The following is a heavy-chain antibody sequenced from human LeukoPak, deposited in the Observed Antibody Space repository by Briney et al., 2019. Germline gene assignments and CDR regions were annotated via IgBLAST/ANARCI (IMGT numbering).Heavy chain of an antibody. CDR1: GFTVSSNY. CDR3: AKIVVVITRDAFDI. Sequence: GGSLRLSCAASGFTVSSNYMSWVRQAPGKGLEWVSVIYSGGSTYYADSVKGRFTISRDNSKNTLYLQMNSLRAEDTAVYYCAKIVVVITRDAFDIWGQGTMVTVSS. D-gene: IGHD3-22*01. CDR2: IYSGGST. V-gene: IGHV3-53*05. J-gene: IGHJ3*02.